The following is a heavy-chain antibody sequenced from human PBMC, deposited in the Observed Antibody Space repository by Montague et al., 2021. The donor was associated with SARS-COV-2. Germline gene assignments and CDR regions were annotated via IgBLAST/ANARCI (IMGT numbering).Heavy chain of an antibody. V-gene: IGHV6-1*01. D-gene: IGHD6-19*01. Sequence: CAISGDSVSSNSVAWSGIRQSPPRGMEWLGRTYYRSKWYSDYAPXLRGRLTVNPDASKNESSLELNYVTPEDTAVYYCVRYSGWFYFDFWGQGTLVTVSS. CDR3: VRYSGWFYFDF. CDR2: TYYRSKWYS. CDR1: GDSVSSNSVA. J-gene: IGHJ4*02.